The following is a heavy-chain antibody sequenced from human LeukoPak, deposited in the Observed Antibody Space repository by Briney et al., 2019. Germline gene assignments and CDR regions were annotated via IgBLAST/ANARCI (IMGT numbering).Heavy chain of an antibody. CDR2: IIPIFGTA. D-gene: IGHD2-2*01. J-gene: IGHJ3*02. CDR1: GGTFSSYA. CDR3: ARGPSCSGTSCYVIGTLDI. V-gene: IGHV1-69*01. Sequence: SVKVSCKASGGTFSSYAISWVRQAPGQGLEWMGGIIPIFGTANYAQKFQGRVTITADESTSTAYMELSSLRVDDTAVYYCARGPSCSGTSCYVIGTLDIWGQGTRVTVSS.